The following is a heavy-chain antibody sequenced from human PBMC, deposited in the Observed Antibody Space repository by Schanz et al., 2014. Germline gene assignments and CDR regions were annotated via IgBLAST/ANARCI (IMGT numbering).Heavy chain of an antibody. D-gene: IGHD3-10*01. CDR1: GGSIRRSTYY. CDR3: VRQLLWFGESGVDT. V-gene: IGHV4-39*01. J-gene: IGHJ5*02. CDR2: IYNSGSA. Sequence: QLQLQESGPGLVKPSETLSLTCTVSGGSIRRSTYYWGWIRQPPGKGLEWVASIYNSGSAYYGPPLKSRVPISVETSKTQFSLRLTSVTASDTAVYYCVRQLLWFGESGVDTWGQGTLVVVSS.